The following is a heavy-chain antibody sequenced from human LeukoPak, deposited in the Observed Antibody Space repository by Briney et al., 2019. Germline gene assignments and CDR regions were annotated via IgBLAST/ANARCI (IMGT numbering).Heavy chain of an antibody. CDR1: GGSMSTYY. CDR2: IYYTGTT. V-gene: IGHV4-59*01. CDR3: ARNGYFYDY. J-gene: IGHJ4*02. Sequence: MASETLSLTCSASGGSMSTYYWTWIRQPPGKGLEWIGYIYYTGTTNYNPSLKSRVTISVDPSKNQFSLELSSVTAADTAVYYCARNGYFYDYWGQGTLVTVSS. D-gene: IGHD2-2*03.